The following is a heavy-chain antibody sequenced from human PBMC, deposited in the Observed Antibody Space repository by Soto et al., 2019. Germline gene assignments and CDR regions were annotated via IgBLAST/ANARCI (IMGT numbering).Heavy chain of an antibody. D-gene: IGHD5-18*01. J-gene: IGHJ3*02. V-gene: IGHV4-30-4*01. CDR1: GGSISSGDFY. Sequence: QVQLQESGPGLVKPSQTLSLTCTVSGGSISSGDFYWSWIRQPPGKGLEWIGYIYYSGSTYYNPSLQSRVTISVDTSKNQFSLKLSSVTAADTAVYYCARALLMDTGQPDIWGQGTMVTVSS. CDR2: IYYSGST. CDR3: ARALLMDTGQPDI.